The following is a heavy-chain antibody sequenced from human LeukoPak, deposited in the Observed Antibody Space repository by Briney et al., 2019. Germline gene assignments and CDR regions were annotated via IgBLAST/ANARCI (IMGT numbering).Heavy chain of an antibody. CDR2: IIPIFGTA. D-gene: IGHD3-22*01. J-gene: IGHJ5*02. Sequence: SVKVSCKASGGTFSSYAISWVRQAPGQGLEWMGGIIPIFGTANYAQKFQGRVTITADESTSTAYMELSSLRSEDTAVYYCASWAPYYYDSSGYWLSWFDPWGQGTLVTVSS. CDR3: ASWAPYYYDSSGYWLSWFDP. V-gene: IGHV1-69*13. CDR1: GGTFSSYA.